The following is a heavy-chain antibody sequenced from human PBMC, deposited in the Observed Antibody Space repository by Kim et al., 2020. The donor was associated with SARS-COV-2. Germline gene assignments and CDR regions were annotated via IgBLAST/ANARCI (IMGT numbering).Heavy chain of an antibody. CDR3: AKIIARSTLVALFDAFD. Sequence: GGSLRLSCAASGFTFSSSAMSWVRQAPGKGLEWVSAIRGSAGSTYYADSVKGRFTISRDNSKNTLSVQLKSLRAEATAASYCAKIIARSTLVALFDAFD. CDR2: IRGSAGST. CDR1: GFTFSSSA. J-gene: IGHJ3*02. D-gene: IGHD2-15*01. V-gene: IGHV3-23*01.